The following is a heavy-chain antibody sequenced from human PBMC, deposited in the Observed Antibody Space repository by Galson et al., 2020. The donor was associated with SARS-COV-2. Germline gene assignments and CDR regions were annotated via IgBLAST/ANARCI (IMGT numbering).Heavy chain of an antibody. D-gene: IGHD2-21*01. CDR2: ISSSGSTI. Sequence: GGSLRLSCAASGFTFSSYEMNWVRQAPGKGLEWVSYISSSGSTIYYADSVKGRFTISRDNAKNSLYLQMNSLRAEDTAVYYCARDSLKHIVVVSSLGAFDIWGQGTMVTVSS. V-gene: IGHV3-48*03. CDR1: GFTFSSYE. J-gene: IGHJ3*02. CDR3: ARDSLKHIVVVSSLGAFDI.